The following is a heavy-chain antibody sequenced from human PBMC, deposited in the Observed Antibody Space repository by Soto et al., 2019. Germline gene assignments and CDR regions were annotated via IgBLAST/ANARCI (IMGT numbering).Heavy chain of an antibody. V-gene: IGHV3-30-3*01. CDR2: ISYDGSNK. CDR3: ARDTYCINGVCSNYFDY. J-gene: IGHJ4*02. D-gene: IGHD2-8*01. CDR1: GFTFSSYA. Sequence: GGSLRLSCAASGFTFSSYAMHWVRQAPGKGLEWVAVISYDGSNKYYADSVKGRFTISRDNSKNTLYLQMNSLSAEDTAVYYCARDTYCINGVCSNYFDYWGQGTLVTVSS.